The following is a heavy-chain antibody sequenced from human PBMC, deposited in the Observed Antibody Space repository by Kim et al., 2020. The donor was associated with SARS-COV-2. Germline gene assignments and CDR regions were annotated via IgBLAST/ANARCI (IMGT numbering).Heavy chain of an antibody. J-gene: IGHJ5*02. D-gene: IGHD5-12*01. Sequence: SRVTISVDTSKNQFSLKLSSVTAADTAVYYCARGETRGYSGYGQSIWFDPWGQGTLVTVSS. CDR3: ARGETRGYSGYGQSIWFDP. V-gene: IGHV4-59*09.